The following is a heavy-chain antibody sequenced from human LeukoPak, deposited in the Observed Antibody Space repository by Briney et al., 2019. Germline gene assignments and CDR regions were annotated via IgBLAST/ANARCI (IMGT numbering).Heavy chain of an antibody. CDR2: ISAYNGNT. J-gene: IGHJ4*02. D-gene: IGHD4-17*01. Sequence: ASVKVSCKASGYTFTSYGISWMRQAPGQGLEWMGWISAYNGNTNYAQKLQGRVTMTTDTSTSTAYMELRSLRSDDTAVHYCARDRTTVTTYYFDYWGQGTLVTVSS. CDR1: GYTFTSYG. V-gene: IGHV1-18*01. CDR3: ARDRTTVTTYYFDY.